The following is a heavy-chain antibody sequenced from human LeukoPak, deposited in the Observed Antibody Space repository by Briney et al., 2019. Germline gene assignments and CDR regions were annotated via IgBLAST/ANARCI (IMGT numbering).Heavy chain of an antibody. CDR1: GGSISSGSYY. J-gene: IGHJ3*02. CDR2: IYTSGST. V-gene: IGHV4-61*09. CDR3: AKRRGYTYDHDAFNI. Sequence: SETLSLTCTVSGGSISSGSYYWSWIRQPAGKGLEWIGHIYTSGSTNYNPSLKSRVTISVDTSKNQFSLKLSSVTAADTAVYYCAKRRGYTYDHDAFNIWGQGTMVTVSS. D-gene: IGHD5-18*01.